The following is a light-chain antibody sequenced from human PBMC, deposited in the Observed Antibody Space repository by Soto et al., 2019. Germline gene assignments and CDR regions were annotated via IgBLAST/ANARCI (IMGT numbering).Light chain of an antibody. CDR1: QSVYSNY. CDR2: DAS. CDR3: QQYGNSPPYT. Sequence: EIVLTQSPGTLSLSPGERATLSCRASQSVYSNYFAWYQQKPGQAPRLLIYDASSRATGIPDRFSGSGSGTDFTLTISRLEPEDFAVYYCQQYGNSPPYTFGQGTKLEIK. V-gene: IGKV3-20*01. J-gene: IGKJ2*01.